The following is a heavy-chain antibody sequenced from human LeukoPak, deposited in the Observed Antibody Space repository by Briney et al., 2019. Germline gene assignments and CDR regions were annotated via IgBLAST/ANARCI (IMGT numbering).Heavy chain of an antibody. J-gene: IGHJ4*02. D-gene: IGHD5-12*01. CDR1: GFTFDDYG. CDR3: ARGPPYSGYDQFDY. Sequence: GGSLRLSCAVSGFTFDDYGMSWVRQVPGKGLEWVSGINWNGGSTAYADSVKGRFIISRDNAKNSLYLEVNSLRAEDTALYHCARGPPYSGYDQFDYWGQGTQVTVSS. V-gene: IGHV3-20*01. CDR2: INWNGGST.